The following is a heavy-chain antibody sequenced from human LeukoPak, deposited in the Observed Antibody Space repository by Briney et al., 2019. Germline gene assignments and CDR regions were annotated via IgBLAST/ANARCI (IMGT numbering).Heavy chain of an antibody. CDR3: ARDRTVGATPIFDY. CDR2: ISNIDNRI. Sequence: GGSLRLSCAAAGFIFSDYVMSWIRQAPGKGLEWVSYISNIDNRIYYADSRKGRFTISRDNAKNSLYLQMNTLRAEDTAVYYCARDRTVGATPIFDYWGQGTLVTVSS. V-gene: IGHV3-11*01. J-gene: IGHJ4*02. D-gene: IGHD1-26*01. CDR1: GFIFSDYV.